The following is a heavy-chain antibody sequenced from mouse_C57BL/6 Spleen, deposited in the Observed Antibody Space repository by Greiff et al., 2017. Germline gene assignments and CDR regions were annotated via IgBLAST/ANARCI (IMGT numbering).Heavy chain of an antibody. Sequence: QVHVKQSGAELVKPGASVKMSCKASGYTFTSYWITWVKQRPGQGLEWIGDIYPGRGSTNYNEKFKSKATLTVDTSSSTAYMQLSSLTSEDSAVYYCARGDGYWGYYAMDYWGQGTSVTVSS. CDR1: GYTFTSYW. J-gene: IGHJ4*01. CDR2: IYPGRGST. V-gene: IGHV1-55*01. D-gene: IGHD2-3*01. CDR3: ARGDGYWGYYAMDY.